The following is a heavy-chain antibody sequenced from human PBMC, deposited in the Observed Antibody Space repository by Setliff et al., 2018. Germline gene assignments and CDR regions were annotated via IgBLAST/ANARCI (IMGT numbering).Heavy chain of an antibody. Sequence: PSETLSLTCAVSGYSISSGYYWGWIRQPPGKGLEWIGSIYNSGSTYYNPSLKSRVTISVDTSKNQFSLKLSSVTAADTAVYYCARVPGGRFDYWGQGTLVTVSS. D-gene: IGHD1-26*01. CDR2: IYNSGST. CDR1: GYSISSGYY. CDR3: ARVPGGRFDY. V-gene: IGHV4-38-2*01. J-gene: IGHJ4*02.